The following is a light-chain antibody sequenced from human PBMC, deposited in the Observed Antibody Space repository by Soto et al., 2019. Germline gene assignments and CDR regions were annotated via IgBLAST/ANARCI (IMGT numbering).Light chain of an antibody. J-gene: IGKJ1*01. CDR3: QQYYSYWT. CDR2: TAS. V-gene: IGKV1-5*03. CDR1: QSISTW. Sequence: QMTQSPSSLSSSVGDRVTITCRASQSISTWLAWYQQKPGKAPKLLIYTASSLESGVPSRCSGSGSGTEFTLTISSLQPDDFATYYCQQYYSYWTFGQGTKVDIK.